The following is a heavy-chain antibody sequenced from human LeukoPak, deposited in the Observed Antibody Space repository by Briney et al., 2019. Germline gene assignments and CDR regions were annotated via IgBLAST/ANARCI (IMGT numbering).Heavy chain of an antibody. CDR1: GFTFSSYA. CDR2: ISYDGSNK. V-gene: IGHV3-30*04. CDR3: ARERGGGSGRVSDAFDI. J-gene: IGHJ3*02. D-gene: IGHD3-10*01. Sequence: GGSLRLSCAASGFTFSSYAMHWVRQAPGKGLEWVAVISYDGSNKYYADSVKGRFTISRDNSKNTLYLQMNSLRAEDTAVYYCARERGGGSGRVSDAFDIWGQGTMVTVSS.